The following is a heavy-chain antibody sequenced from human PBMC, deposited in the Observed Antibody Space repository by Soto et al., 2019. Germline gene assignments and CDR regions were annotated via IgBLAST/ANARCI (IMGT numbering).Heavy chain of an antibody. CDR3: AKGVAVAPYNWFDP. V-gene: IGHV3-23*01. CDR2: ISGSGGST. CDR1: GFTFSSYA. D-gene: IGHD6-19*01. Sequence: GGSLRLSCAASGFTFSSYAMSWVRQAPGKGLEWVSAISGSGGSTYYADSVKGRFTISRDNSKNTLYLQMNSLRAEDTAVYYCAKGVAVAPYNWFDPWGQGTLVTAPQ. J-gene: IGHJ5*02.